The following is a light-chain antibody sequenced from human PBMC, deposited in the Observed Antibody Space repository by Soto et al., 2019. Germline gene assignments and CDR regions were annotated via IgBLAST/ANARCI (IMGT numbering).Light chain of an antibody. J-gene: IGKJ5*01. V-gene: IGKV3-11*01. CDR1: QSVSSN. Sequence: QSPSTVSVSQGERATLHCRASQSVSSNLAWYQQKPGQAPRLLIYGASTRATGIPARFSGSGYGTDFTLSISSLEPEDFAVYYCQERLSWPISFGEGGLLAI. CDR3: QERLSWPIS. CDR2: GAS.